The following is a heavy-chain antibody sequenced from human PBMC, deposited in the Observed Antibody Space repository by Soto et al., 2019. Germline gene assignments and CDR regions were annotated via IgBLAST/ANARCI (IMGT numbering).Heavy chain of an antibody. V-gene: IGHV1-69*13. Sequence: GASVKVSCKASGGAFSGHVISWLRQAPGQGLEWMGQIIPFFKGTKYAQKFQGRVTITADDSTSTAYMDLSSLTSEDTAVYYCARDVPLNYYDSTYSYYALDVWGQGTTVTVSS. CDR2: IIPFFKGT. D-gene: IGHD3-22*01. CDR1: GGAFSGHV. CDR3: ARDVPLNYYDSTYSYYALDV. J-gene: IGHJ6*02.